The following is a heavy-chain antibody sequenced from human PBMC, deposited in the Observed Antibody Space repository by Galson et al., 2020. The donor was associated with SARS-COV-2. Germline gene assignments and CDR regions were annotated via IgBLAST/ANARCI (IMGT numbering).Heavy chain of an antibody. V-gene: IGHV3-74*01. CDR3: VYYASGIPLGFDH. Sequence: GGSLRLSCAASGSTFSRYWMHWVRQGPGKGLVWVSRISTDGSSTTYADSVKGRFTISRDNAKNTLYLQMNSLRAEDTAVYYCVYYASGIPLGFDHWGQGTLVTVSS. D-gene: IGHD3-10*01. CDR2: ISTDGSST. CDR1: GSTFSRYW. J-gene: IGHJ4*02.